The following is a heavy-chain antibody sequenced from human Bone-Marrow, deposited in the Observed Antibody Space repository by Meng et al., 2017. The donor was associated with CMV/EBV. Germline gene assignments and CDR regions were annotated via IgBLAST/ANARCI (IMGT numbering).Heavy chain of an antibody. V-gene: IGHV3-7*04. D-gene: IGHD6-6*01. J-gene: IGHJ4*02. CDR2: IKPDGSEK. Sequence: GESLKISCAASGFTLNTYWMSWVRQAPGKGLEWVANIKPDGSEKYYVDSVKGRFTISRDNAKNSLYLQMNSLRVEDTAVYHCAWGSGLVSWGQGPLVTVSS. CDR1: GFTLNTYW. CDR3: AWGSGLVS.